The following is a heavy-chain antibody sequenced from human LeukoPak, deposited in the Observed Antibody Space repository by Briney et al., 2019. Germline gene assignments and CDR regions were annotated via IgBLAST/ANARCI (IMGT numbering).Heavy chain of an antibody. CDR2: ITSDGSST. Sequence: SGGSLRLSCAASGFTFSSYWMHWVRQASGKGLVWVSRITSDGSSTSYADSVKGRFTISRDNAKNTLYLQMNSLRAEDTAVYYCARDGLDFDYWGQGTLVTVSS. CDR1: GFTFSSYW. J-gene: IGHJ4*02. CDR3: ARDGLDFDY. D-gene: IGHD3/OR15-3a*01. V-gene: IGHV3-74*01.